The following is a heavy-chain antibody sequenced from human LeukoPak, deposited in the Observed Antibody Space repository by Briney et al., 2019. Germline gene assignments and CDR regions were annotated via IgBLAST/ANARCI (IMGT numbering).Heavy chain of an antibody. D-gene: IGHD3-22*01. J-gene: IGHJ4*02. CDR3: ARSPESYYHDSSGYYNKRYFDY. V-gene: IGHV1-69*04. CDR1: GGTFSSYA. CDR2: IIPILGIA. Sequence: ASVKVSCKASGGTFSSYAISWVRQAPGQGLEWMGRIIPILGIANYAQKFQGRVTITADKSTSTAYMELSSLRSEDTAVYYCARSPESYYHDSSGYYNKRYFDYWGQGTLVTVSS.